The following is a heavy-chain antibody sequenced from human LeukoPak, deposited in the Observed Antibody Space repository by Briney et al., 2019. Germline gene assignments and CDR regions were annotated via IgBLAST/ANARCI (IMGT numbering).Heavy chain of an antibody. V-gene: IGHV4-34*01. CDR2: INHSGST. CDR3: ARHGSWFGEL. Sequence: SETLSLTCAVYGGSFSGYYWSWIRQPPGKGLEWIGEINHSGSTNYNPSLKSRVTISVDTSKNQFSLKLSSVTAADTAVYYCARHGSWFGELWGQGTLVTVSS. D-gene: IGHD3-10*01. J-gene: IGHJ4*02. CDR1: GGSFSGYY.